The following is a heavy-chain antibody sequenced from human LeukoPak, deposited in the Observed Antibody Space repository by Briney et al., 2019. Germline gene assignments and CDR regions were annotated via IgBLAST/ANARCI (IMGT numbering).Heavy chain of an antibody. D-gene: IGHD1-26*01. V-gene: IGHV3-23*01. CDR3: ATIEGPHIVGDKGLDY. CDR1: GFTFSSYA. Sequence: GGSLRLSCAASGFTFSSYAMSWVRQAPGKGLEWVSAISGSGGSTYYADSVKGRFTISRDNSENTLYLQMNSLRAEDTAVYYCATIEGPHIVGDKGLDYWGQGTLVTVSS. J-gene: IGHJ4*02. CDR2: ISGSGGST.